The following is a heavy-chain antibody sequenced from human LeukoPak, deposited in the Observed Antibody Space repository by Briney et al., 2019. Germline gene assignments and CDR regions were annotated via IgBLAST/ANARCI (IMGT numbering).Heavy chain of an antibody. V-gene: IGHV1-2*02. CDR3: ARAFYDSSGYYASVGY. CDR1: GYTFTGYY. CDR2: INPNSGGT. D-gene: IGHD3-22*01. Sequence: ASVKVSCKASGYTFTGYYMHWVRQAPGQGLEWMGWINPNSGGTNYAQKFQGRVTMTRDTSISTAYMELSRLRSNDTAVYYCARAFYDSSGYYASVGYWGQGTLVTVSS. J-gene: IGHJ4*02.